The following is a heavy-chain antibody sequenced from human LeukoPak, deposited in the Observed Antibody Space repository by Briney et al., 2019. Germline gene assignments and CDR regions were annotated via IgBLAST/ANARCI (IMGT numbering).Heavy chain of an antibody. Sequence: GGSLRLSCAASGFTFSSYSMNWVRQAPGKGLEWVSSISSSSSYIYYADSVKGRFTISRDNAKNSLYLQMNSLRAEDTAVYYCARQAAAGTSYYFDYWGQGTLVTVSS. J-gene: IGHJ4*02. D-gene: IGHD6-13*01. CDR2: ISSSSSYI. V-gene: IGHV3-21*01. CDR3: ARQAAAGTSYYFDY. CDR1: GFTFSSYS.